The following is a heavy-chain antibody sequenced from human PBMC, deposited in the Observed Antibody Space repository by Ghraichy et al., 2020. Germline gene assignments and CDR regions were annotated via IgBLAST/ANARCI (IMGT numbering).Heavy chain of an antibody. CDR1: GFTFSTST. J-gene: IGHJ4*02. CDR3: VSGVATIGSSKTLFDF. V-gene: IGHV3-21*01. D-gene: IGHD5-24*01. Sequence: GESLRLSCTASGFTFSTSTMTWVRQAPGKGLEWVSSISISRGYIYYADSVKGRFTISRDNANNSLYLQMNSLRAEDTAVYYCVSGVATIGSSKTLFDFWGQGTLVTVSS. CDR2: ISISRGYI.